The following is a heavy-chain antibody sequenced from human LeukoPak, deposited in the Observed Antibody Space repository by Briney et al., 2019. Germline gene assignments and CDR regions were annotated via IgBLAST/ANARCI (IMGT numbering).Heavy chain of an antibody. V-gene: IGHV3-48*03. Sequence: GGSLRLSCAASGFTFRSYEMNWVRQAPGKGLEWVSYISSSGSTIYYADSVKGRFTISRDNAKNSLYLQMNSLRAEDTAVYYCARGYCSSTSCFGFFWYWGQGTLVAVSS. CDR1: GFTFRSYE. J-gene: IGHJ4*02. CDR2: ISSSGSTI. CDR3: ARGYCSSTSCFGFFWY. D-gene: IGHD2-2*01.